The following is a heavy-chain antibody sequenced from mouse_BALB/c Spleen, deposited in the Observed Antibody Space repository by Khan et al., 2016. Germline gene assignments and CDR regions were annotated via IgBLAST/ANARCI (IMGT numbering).Heavy chain of an antibody. CDR2: IYPGDGDT. D-gene: IGHD2-2*01. Sequence: QVQLQQSGAELARPGASVRLSCKASGYTSANYWMQWVKQRPGQGLEWIGSIYPGDGDTRYSQKFKDKATLTADKSSSSAYMHLRSVASEDSAVLYCGDALLVCWGQGTLVTVSA. CDR1: GYTSANYW. CDR3: GDALLVC. J-gene: IGHJ3*01. V-gene: IGHV1-87*01.